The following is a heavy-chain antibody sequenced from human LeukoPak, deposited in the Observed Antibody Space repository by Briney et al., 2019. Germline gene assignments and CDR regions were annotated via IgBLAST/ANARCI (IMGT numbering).Heavy chain of an antibody. V-gene: IGHV3-9*01. Sequence: GGSLKLSCAASGFTFEDYGMHWVRQAPGKGLEWVSGISGSSDNIIYADSVRGRFTISRDNAKNSLYLQMNSLRPEDTALYYCAKRKDGHSPFDYWGQGTLVTVSS. D-gene: IGHD5-24*01. CDR2: ISGSSDNI. J-gene: IGHJ4*02. CDR3: AKRKDGHSPFDY. CDR1: GFTFEDYG.